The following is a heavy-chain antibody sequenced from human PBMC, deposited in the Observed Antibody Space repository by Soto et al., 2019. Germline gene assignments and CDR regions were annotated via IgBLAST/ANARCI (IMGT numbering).Heavy chain of an antibody. V-gene: IGHV1-2*02. J-gene: IGHJ6*02. CDR3: ARTYYYYYGMDV. CDR1: GYTFTGYY. Sequence: ASVKVSCKASGYTFTGYYMHWVRQAPGQGLEWMGWINPNSGGTNYAQKFQGRVTMTRDTSISTAYMELSRLRSDDTAVYYCARTYYYYYGMDVWSQGTTVTVSS. CDR2: INPNSGGT.